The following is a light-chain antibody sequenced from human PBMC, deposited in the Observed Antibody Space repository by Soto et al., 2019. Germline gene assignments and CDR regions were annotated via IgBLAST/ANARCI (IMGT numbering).Light chain of an antibody. CDR3: ISNTSNRPPDF. J-gene: IGLJ6*01. Sequence: QSVLTQPASVSGSPGQSITISCTGTSSDVGGYNYVSWYQQHPGKAPKLMIYEVSNRPSGVSNRFSGSKSGNTASLTFSGLQAEEEADYYRISNTSNRPPDFFGLGTKVTV. V-gene: IGLV2-14*01. CDR2: EVS. CDR1: SSDVGGYNY.